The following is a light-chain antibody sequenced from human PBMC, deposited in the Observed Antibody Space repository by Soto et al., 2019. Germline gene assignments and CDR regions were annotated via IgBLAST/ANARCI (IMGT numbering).Light chain of an antibody. J-gene: IGKJ2*01. V-gene: IGKV1-33*01. Sequence: DIQMTQSPSSLSASVGDRVTITCQASQDISNYLNWYQQKPGKAPKLLIYDASNLETGVPSRFSGSGSGTDFTFTISSLQPEDFATYYCQQSYSTLYTFGQGTKLEIK. CDR3: QQSYSTLYT. CDR1: QDISNY. CDR2: DAS.